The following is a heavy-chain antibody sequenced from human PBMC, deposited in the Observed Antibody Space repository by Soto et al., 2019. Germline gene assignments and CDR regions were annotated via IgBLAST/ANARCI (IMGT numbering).Heavy chain of an antibody. Sequence: SVKVSCKASGYTFTSYCISWVRQAPGQGLEWMGWISAYNGNTNYAQKLQGRVTMTRDTSTSTVYMELSSLRSEDTAVYYCARALYYGSGTDDYMDVWGKGTTVTVSS. D-gene: IGHD3-10*01. J-gene: IGHJ6*03. CDR3: ARALYYGSGTDDYMDV. CDR1: GYTFTSYC. CDR2: ISAYNGNT. V-gene: IGHV1-18*01.